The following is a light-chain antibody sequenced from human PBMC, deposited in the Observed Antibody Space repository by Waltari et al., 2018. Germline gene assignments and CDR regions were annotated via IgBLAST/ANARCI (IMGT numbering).Light chain of an antibody. Sequence: QSALTQPPSVSGSPGQSVTISCTGTSSDVGSYNRVSWYQQPPGTAPKLMVYEVSNRPAGVPERFSGSKSDNTASLTISGLQAEDEADYYCSSYTSSSTWVFGGGTKLTVL. V-gene: IGLV2-18*02. J-gene: IGLJ3*02. CDR2: EVS. CDR1: SSDVGSYNR. CDR3: SSYTSSSTWV.